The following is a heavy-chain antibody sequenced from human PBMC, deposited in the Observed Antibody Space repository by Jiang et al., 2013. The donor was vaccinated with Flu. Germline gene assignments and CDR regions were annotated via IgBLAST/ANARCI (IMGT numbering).Heavy chain of an antibody. CDR2: ISGSGGST. Sequence: VQLLESGGGLVQPGGSLRLSCAASGFTFSSYAMSWVRQAPGKGLEWVSAISGSGGSTYYADSVKGRFTISRDNSKNTLYLQMNSLRAEDTAVYYCAKDRLIWFGEANWFDPWGQGTLVTVSS. CDR1: GFTFSSYA. D-gene: IGHD3-10*01. V-gene: IGHV3-23*01. CDR3: AKDRLIWFGEANWFDP. J-gene: IGHJ5*02.